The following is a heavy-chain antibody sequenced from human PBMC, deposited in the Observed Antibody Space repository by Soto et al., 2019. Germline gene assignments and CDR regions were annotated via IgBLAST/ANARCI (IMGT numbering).Heavy chain of an antibody. CDR3: ARDSPSSGRSFDL. D-gene: IGHD1-26*01. V-gene: IGHV4-4*07. J-gene: IGHJ4*02. Sequence: QVHLKESGPGLVKPSETLSLTCNVSGVSITSNYWNWVRQPAGKRREWIGRIFHTGATNVNSNLRSRVIMSIDTSKNQFSLKLRPETAADTAVYYCARDSPSSGRSFDLWGQGILVTVSS. CDR2: IFHTGAT. CDR1: GVSITSNY.